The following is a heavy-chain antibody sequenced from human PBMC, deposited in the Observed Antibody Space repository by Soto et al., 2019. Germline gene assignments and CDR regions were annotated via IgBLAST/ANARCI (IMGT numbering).Heavy chain of an antibody. CDR1: GFTFSSYS. V-gene: IGHV3-48*01. J-gene: IGHJ4*02. Sequence: EVQLVESGGGLVQPGGSLRLSCAASGFTFSSYSMNWVRQAPGKGLEWVSYISSSSTIYYAASVKGRFTISRDNAKNSLYLQMNSLRAEDTAVYYCARDRSSGYDYWGQGTLVTVSS. CDR2: ISSSSTI. D-gene: IGHD6-19*01. CDR3: ARDRSSGYDY.